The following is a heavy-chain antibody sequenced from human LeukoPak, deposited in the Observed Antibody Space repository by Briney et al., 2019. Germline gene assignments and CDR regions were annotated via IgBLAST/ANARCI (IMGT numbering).Heavy chain of an antibody. CDR1: GGSISSSSYY. CDR3: ARGPPYIVVVTAIGFFDY. Sequence: PSETLSLTCTVSGGSISSSSYYWGWIRQPPGKGLEWIGSIYYSGSTYNNPSLKSRVTISVDTSKNQFSLKLSSVTAADTAVYYCARGPPYIVVVTAIGFFDYWGQGTLVTVSS. D-gene: IGHD2-21*02. V-gene: IGHV4-39*07. J-gene: IGHJ4*02. CDR2: IYYSGST.